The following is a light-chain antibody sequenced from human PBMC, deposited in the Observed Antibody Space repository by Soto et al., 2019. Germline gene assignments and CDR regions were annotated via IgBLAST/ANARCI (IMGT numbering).Light chain of an antibody. CDR2: DVS. CDR1: SSDVGGYNY. CDR3: SSDTSSSTWV. Sequence: QSALTQPASVSGSPGQSITISCTGTSSDVGGYNYVSWYQQHPGNAPKLMIYDVSNRPSGVSNRFSGSKSGNTASLTISVLQDEDEADYYCSSDTSSSTWVFGGGTKLTVL. V-gene: IGLV2-14*01. J-gene: IGLJ3*02.